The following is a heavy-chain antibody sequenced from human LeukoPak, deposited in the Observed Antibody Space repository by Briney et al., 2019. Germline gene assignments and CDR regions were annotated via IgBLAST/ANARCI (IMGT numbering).Heavy chain of an antibody. CDR3: ARAWMAYYYDSSGYSPDY. J-gene: IGHJ4*02. V-gene: IGHV1-18*01. CDR2: ISAYNGNT. D-gene: IGHD3-22*01. CDR1: GYTFTSYG. Sequence: ASVKVSCKSSGYTFTSYGIIWVRQAPGQGLEWMGWISAYNGNTNYAQKLQGRVTMTTDTSTSTAYMELRSLRSDDTAVYYCARAWMAYYYDSSGYSPDYWGQGTLVIVSS.